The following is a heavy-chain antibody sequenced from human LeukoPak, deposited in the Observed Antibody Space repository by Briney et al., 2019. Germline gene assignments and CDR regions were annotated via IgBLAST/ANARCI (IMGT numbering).Heavy chain of an antibody. D-gene: IGHD3-9*01. Sequence: RASVKVTCKASGYTFTSYDINWVRQATGQGLEWMGWMNPNSGNTGYAQKLQGRVTMTTDTSTSTAYMELRSLRSDDTAVYYCARAPNEYYDILTPFDTWGQGTLVTVSS. J-gene: IGHJ5*02. V-gene: IGHV1-8*02. CDR3: ARAPNEYYDILTPFDT. CDR1: GYTFTSYD. CDR2: MNPNSGNT.